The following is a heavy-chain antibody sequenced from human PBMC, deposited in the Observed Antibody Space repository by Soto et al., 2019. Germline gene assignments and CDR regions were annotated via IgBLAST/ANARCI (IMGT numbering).Heavy chain of an antibody. CDR1: GGTFSSYA. J-gene: IGHJ6*02. CDR2: IIPIFGTA. D-gene: IGHD3-10*01. V-gene: IGHV1-69*13. CDR3: AARYGSVFYGMDV. Sequence: GASVKVSCKASGGTFSSYATSWVRQAPGQGLEWMGGIIPIFGTANYAQKFQGRVTITADESTSTAYMELSSLRSEDTAVYYCAARYGSVFYGMDVWGQGTTVTVSS.